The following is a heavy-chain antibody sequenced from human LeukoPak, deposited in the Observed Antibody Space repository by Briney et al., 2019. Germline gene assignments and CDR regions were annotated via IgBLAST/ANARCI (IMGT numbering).Heavy chain of an antibody. CDR3: ARRRSYYYGSGKRSKYNWFDP. CDR2: IYHSGST. D-gene: IGHD3-10*01. V-gene: IGHV4-4*02. CDR1: GGSISSSNW. J-gene: IGHJ5*02. Sequence: SGTLSLTCAVSGGSISSSNWWSWVRQPPGKGLEWIGEIYHSGSTNYNPSLKSRVTISVDTSKNQFSLKLSSVTAADTAVYYCARRRSYYYGSGKRSKYNWFDPWGQGTLVTVSS.